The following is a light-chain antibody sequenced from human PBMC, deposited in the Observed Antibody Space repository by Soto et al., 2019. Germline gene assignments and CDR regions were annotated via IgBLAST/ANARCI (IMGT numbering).Light chain of an antibody. CDR1: QSVSSN. J-gene: IGKJ5*01. V-gene: IGKV3-15*01. CDR2: GAS. Sequence: EILMTRSPPTLSVTPGERATLSCRASQSVSSNLAWYQQKPGQAPRLLIYGASTRATGIPARFSGSGSGTEFTLTISSLQSEDFAVYYCQQYNNWPLTCGQGTRLEI. CDR3: QQYNNWPLT.